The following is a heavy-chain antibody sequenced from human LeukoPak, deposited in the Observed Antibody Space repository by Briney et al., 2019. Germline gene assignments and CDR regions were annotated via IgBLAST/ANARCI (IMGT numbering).Heavy chain of an antibody. J-gene: IGHJ6*03. CDR2: INPNSGGT. Sequence: GASVKVSCKASGYTFTGYYMHWVRQAPGQGLEWMGWINPNSGGTNYAQKFQGRVTMTRDTSISTAYMELSRLRSDDTAVYYCARCLYSSSWYKDVWGKGTTVTVSS. D-gene: IGHD6-13*01. V-gene: IGHV1-2*02. CDR1: GYTFTGYY. CDR3: ARCLYSSSWYKDV.